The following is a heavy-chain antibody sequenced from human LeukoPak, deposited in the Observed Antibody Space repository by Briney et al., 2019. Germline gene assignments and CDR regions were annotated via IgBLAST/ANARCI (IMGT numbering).Heavy chain of an antibody. Sequence: GGSLRLSCSASGFAFSSQAMGWVRQAPGKGLEWVSVISDSGSIIYYADSVKGRFTISRANSKNTLFLQMNSLRADDTAVYYCAKDARRTSGWYFFDYWGQGTLVTVSS. J-gene: IGHJ4*02. CDR2: ISDSGSII. CDR1: GFAFSSQA. CDR3: AKDARRTSGWYFFDY. V-gene: IGHV3-23*01. D-gene: IGHD6-19*01.